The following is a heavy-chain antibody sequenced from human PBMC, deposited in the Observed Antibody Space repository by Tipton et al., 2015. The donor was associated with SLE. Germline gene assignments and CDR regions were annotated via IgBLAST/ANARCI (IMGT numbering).Heavy chain of an antibody. Sequence: TLSLTCSVSGGSITDYYWSWTRQAPGKGLEWIGYIYYRGNTKYNPSLNSRVTISLDTSRTQFSLKLSSVTAADTAVYYCARDGRGYCDNSGCSEYHWFDPWGQGTLVTVSS. CDR2: IYYRGNT. J-gene: IGHJ5*02. CDR3: ARDGRGYCDNSGCSEYHWFDP. CDR1: GGSITDYY. D-gene: IGHD2-15*01. V-gene: IGHV4-59*01.